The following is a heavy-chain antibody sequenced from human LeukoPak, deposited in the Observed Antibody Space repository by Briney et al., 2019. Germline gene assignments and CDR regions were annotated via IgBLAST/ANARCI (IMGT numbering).Heavy chain of an antibody. CDR3: ARRDGSQGWFDP. CDR2: IYYSGST. CDR1: GGSISSSSYY. D-gene: IGHD1-26*01. Sequence: KASETLSLTCTVSGGSISSSSYYWGWIRQPPGKGLEWIESIYYSGSTYYNPSLKSRVTISVDTSKNQFSLKLSSVTAADTAVYYCARRDGSQGWFDPWGQGTLVTVSS. J-gene: IGHJ5*02. V-gene: IGHV4-39*01.